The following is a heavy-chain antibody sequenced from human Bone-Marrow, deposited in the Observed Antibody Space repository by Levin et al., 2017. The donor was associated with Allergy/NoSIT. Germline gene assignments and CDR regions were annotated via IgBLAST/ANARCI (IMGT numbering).Heavy chain of an antibody. D-gene: IGHD5-18*01. CDR2: IGVSSDMT. J-gene: IGHJ2*01. Sequence: GGSLRLSCAASVFPFSRYAMSWLRQAPGKGLEWVSGIGVSSDMTYYTDSVRGRFTISRDDSKNTLSLQMSSLRAEDTALYYCARARGYSNSFYWYFDIWGRGTLVTVSS. V-gene: IGHV3-23*01. CDR1: VFPFSRYA. CDR3: ARARGYSNSFYWYFDI.